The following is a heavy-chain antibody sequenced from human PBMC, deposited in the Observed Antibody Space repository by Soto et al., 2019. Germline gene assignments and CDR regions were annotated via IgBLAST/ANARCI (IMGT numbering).Heavy chain of an antibody. D-gene: IGHD3-10*01. J-gene: IGHJ4*02. V-gene: IGHV4-59*01. Sequence: SETLSLTCTVSGGSISSDYWSWIRQPPGKGLEWIGYIYYSGSTNYNPSLKSRVTISVDTSTNQFSLKLSSVTAADTAVYYCARDGHSNYGSGSYQYWGQGTLVTVSS. CDR1: GGSISSDY. CDR2: IYYSGST. CDR3: ARDGHSNYGSGSYQY.